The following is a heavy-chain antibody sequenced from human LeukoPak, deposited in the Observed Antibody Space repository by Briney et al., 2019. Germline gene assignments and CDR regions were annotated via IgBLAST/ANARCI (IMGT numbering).Heavy chain of an antibody. Sequence: GGSLRLSCAASGFTLSSYTMNWVRQAPGKGLEWVSSISSGSSYIYYADSVKGRFTISRDNAKNSLYLQMDSLRAEDTAVYYCARAYGSGTYLAFDYWGQGILVTVSS. J-gene: IGHJ4*02. CDR2: ISSGSSYI. CDR3: ARAYGSGTYLAFDY. D-gene: IGHD3-10*01. V-gene: IGHV3-21*01. CDR1: GFTLSSYT.